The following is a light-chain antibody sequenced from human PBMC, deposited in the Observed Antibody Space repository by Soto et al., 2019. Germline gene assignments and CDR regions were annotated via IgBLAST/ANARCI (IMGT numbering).Light chain of an antibody. CDR2: GAS. Sequence: EIVLTQSPGTLPLSPGERATLSCRASQSVSSSYLAWDQQKPGQAPRLLIYGASSRATGIPDRFSGSGSGTDFTLTISRREPEDCAVYYCQQYGISPWTLGQGTKVELK. CDR1: QSVSSSY. CDR3: QQYGISPWT. J-gene: IGKJ1*01. V-gene: IGKV3-20*01.